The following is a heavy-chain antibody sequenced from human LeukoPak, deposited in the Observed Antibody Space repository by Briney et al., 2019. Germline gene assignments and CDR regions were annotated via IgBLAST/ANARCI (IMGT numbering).Heavy chain of an antibody. J-gene: IGHJ4*02. D-gene: IGHD3-10*01. CDR3: ARQGFRGRITMVRGVPSFDY. V-gene: IGHV4-34*01. CDR2: INHSGST. Sequence: PSETLSLTCAVYGGSFSGYYWSWIRQPPGKGLEWIGEINHSGSTNYNPSLKSRVTISVDTSKNQFSLKLSSVAAADTAVYYCARQGFRGRITMVRGVPSFDYWGQGTLVTVSS. CDR1: GGSFSGYY.